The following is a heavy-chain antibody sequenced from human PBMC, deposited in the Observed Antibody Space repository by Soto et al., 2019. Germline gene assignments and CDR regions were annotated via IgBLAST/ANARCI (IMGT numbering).Heavy chain of an antibody. CDR3: SKAARITTLYNFDF. J-gene: IGHJ4*02. D-gene: IGHD4-4*01. V-gene: IGHV3-23*01. CDR2: INDSGDNT. Sequence: DVQLLESGGGLVQPGGSLRLSCAASGFTFSNFGMNWVRQAPGKGLEWVSLINDSGDNTFHADSVKGRFTTSRDNAKNTLYLQMNSLRPEDTAVYYCSKAARITTLYNFDFWGQGTLVTVSS. CDR1: GFTFSNFG.